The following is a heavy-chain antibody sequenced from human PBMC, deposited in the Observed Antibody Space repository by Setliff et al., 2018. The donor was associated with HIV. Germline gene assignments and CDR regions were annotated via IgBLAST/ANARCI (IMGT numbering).Heavy chain of an antibody. J-gene: IGHJ3*01. CDR3: ARDRVVGATLDPLDL. V-gene: IGHV3-48*03. CDR2: ISYSCSVI. D-gene: IGHD1-26*01. CDR1: GFTFINYE. Sequence: PGGSLRLSCTASGFTFINYEMNWVRQAPGKGLEWVAYISYSCSVIHYADSVKGRFTISRDNAKNSLYLQMNSLRAEDTAVYYCARDRVVGATLDPLDLWGQGTMVTVSS.